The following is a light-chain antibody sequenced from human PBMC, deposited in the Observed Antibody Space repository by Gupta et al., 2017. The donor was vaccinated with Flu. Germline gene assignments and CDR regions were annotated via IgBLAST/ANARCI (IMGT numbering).Light chain of an antibody. CDR1: QSLVHRNGNTY. CDR2: RVS. V-gene: IGKV2-30*02. J-gene: IGKJ1*01. Sequence: VVMTQSPLSLPVTLGQPASISCRASQSLVHRNGNTYLTWFQQRPGQSPRRLIYRVSNRDSGVPDRFSGSGSGTDFTLKSIRGEAEDVGVYYCVQGTHLQRFGQGTKLEIK. CDR3: VQGTHLQR.